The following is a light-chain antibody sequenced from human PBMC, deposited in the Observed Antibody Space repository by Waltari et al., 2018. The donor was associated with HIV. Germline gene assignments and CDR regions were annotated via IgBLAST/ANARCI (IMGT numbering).Light chain of an antibody. J-gene: IGKJ1*01. CDR2: SAS. CDR1: QSISTY. CDR3: QQSYSAPHT. V-gene: IGKV1-39*01. Sequence: DIQMTQSPSSLSASVGDRVTITCRASQSISTYLNWYQQKPGKAPKLLIYSASSLQSGVPSRFSGSGSWTDFTLTISSLQPEDFATYYCQQSYSAPHTFGQGTKVAIK.